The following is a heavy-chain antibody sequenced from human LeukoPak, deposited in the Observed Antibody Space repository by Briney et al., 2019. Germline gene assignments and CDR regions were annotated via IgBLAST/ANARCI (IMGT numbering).Heavy chain of an antibody. CDR1: GGTFSSYA. V-gene: IGHV1-69*06. CDR3: ARVVDTAMAHYFDY. J-gene: IGHJ4*02. D-gene: IGHD5-18*01. Sequence: SVKVSCKASGGTFSSYAISWVRQAPGQGLEWMGGIIPIFGTANYAQKFQGRVTITADKSTSTAYMELSSLRSEDTAVYYCARVVDTAMAHYFDYWGQGTLATVSS. CDR2: IIPIFGTA.